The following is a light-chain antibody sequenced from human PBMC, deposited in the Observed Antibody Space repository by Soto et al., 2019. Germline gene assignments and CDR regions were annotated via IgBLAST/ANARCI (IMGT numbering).Light chain of an antibody. J-gene: IGKJ1*01. CDR2: AAS. CDR1: LGIRSD. CDR3: QQDYDYPWT. V-gene: IGKV1-6*01. Sequence: AVQITQSASSLSASVGDRVTITCRASLGIRSDLVWYQQKPGKAPKVLIYAASTLQGGVPSRFSGSGSGTDFTLTISSLQPEDFAIYYCQQDYDYPWTFGQGTKVDI.